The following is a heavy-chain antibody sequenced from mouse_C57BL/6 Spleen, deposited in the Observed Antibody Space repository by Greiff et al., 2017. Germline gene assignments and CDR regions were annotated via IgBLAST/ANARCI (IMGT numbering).Heavy chain of an antibody. CDR1: GFSLTSYG. Sequence: QVQLKESGPGLVQPSQSLSIPCTVSGFSLTSYGVHWVRQSPGKGLEWLGVIWSGGSTDYNAAFISRLSISKDNSKSQVFFKMNSLQADDTAIYYCARNRLPYYYAMDYWGQGTSVTVSS. D-gene: IGHD3-2*02. CDR2: IWSGGST. J-gene: IGHJ4*01. CDR3: ARNRLPYYYAMDY. V-gene: IGHV2-2*01.